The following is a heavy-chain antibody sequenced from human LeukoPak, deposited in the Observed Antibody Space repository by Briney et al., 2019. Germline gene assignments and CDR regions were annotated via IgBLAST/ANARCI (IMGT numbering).Heavy chain of an antibody. CDR3: AREVNGDGLFDY. D-gene: IGHD4-17*01. J-gene: IGHJ4*02. CDR1: GGTFSSNA. V-gene: IGHV1-69*06. CDR2: IIPMFGTT. Sequence: ASVKVSCKASGGTFSSNAISWVRQAPGQGLEWMGGIIPMFGTTDYAPRFQGRVTITADKFTSTAYMELTSLGSEDTAVYYCAREVNGDGLFDYWGQGTLVTVSS.